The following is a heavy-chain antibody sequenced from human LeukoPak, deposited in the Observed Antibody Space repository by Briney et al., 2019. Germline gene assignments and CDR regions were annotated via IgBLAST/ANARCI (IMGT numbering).Heavy chain of an antibody. CDR2: INHSGST. CDR3: ARQRILYYYDSSGYAFDY. J-gene: IGHJ4*02. V-gene: IGHV4-34*01. D-gene: IGHD3-22*01. Sequence: PSETLSLTCAVYGGSFSGYYWSWIRQPPGKGLEWNGEINHSGSTNYNPSPKSRVTISVDTSKNQFSLKLSSVPAADTAVYYWARQRILYYYDSSGYAFDYWGQGTLVTVSS. CDR1: GGSFSGYY.